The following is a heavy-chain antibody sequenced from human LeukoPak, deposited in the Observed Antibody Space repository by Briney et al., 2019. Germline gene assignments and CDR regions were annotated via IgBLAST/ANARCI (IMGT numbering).Heavy chain of an antibody. CDR2: ISSSSSYI. V-gene: IGHV3-21*01. J-gene: IGHJ4*02. D-gene: IGHD6-6*01. CDR1: GFTFSSYS. Sequence: PGGSLRLSCAASGFTFSSYSMNWVRQAPGKGLEWVSSISSSSSYIYYADSVKGRFTISRDNAKNSLYLQMNSLRAEDTAVYYCAREGSVSSSPDFDYWGQGTQVTVSS. CDR3: AREGSVSSSPDFDY.